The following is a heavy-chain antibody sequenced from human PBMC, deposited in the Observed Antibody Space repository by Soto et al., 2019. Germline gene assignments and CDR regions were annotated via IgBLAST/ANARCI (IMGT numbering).Heavy chain of an antibody. V-gene: IGHV3-48*03. CDR1: GFTFSSYE. CDR3: ARGYTGGWSRGGYFDY. J-gene: IGHJ4*02. D-gene: IGHD6-19*01. Sequence: VQLVESGGGLVQPGGSLRLSCAASGFTFSSYEMNWVRQAPGRGLEWLTHITSSGTNIFYGDSVKGRFTISRDNARNSLSLQMHSLRAEDTAVYYCARGYTGGWSRGGYFDYWGQGALVTVSS. CDR2: ITSSGTNI.